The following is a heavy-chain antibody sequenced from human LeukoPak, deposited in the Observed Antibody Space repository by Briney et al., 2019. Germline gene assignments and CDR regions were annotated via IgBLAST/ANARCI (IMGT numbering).Heavy chain of an antibody. CDR3: ARDLKTSGWYGDFDY. V-gene: IGHV3-53*01. CDR1: GFTVSSNY. D-gene: IGHD6-19*01. CDR2: IFSGGST. J-gene: IGHJ4*02. Sequence: GGSLRLSCVASGFTVSSNYMSWVRQAPGKGLEWVSAIFSGGSTFYADSVTGRFTISRDNSKNTVYLEMNSLRAEDAAVYYCARDLKTSGWYGDFDYWGQGTLVTVSS.